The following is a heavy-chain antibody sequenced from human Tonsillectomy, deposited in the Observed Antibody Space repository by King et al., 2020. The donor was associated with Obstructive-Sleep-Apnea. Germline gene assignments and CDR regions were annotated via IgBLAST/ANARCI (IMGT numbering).Heavy chain of an antibody. D-gene: IGHD6-19*01. Sequence: QLVQSGAEVKKPGSSVKVSCKASGGTFSSYAISWVRQAPGQGLEWMGGIIPIFGTANYAQKFQGRVTINADESTSTAYMELSSLRSEDTAVYDCARDGAAGTVYYYYGMDVWGQGTTVTVSS. CDR2: IIPIFGTA. V-gene: IGHV1-69*12. J-gene: IGHJ6*02. CDR3: ARDGAAGTVYYYYGMDV. CDR1: GGTFSSYA.